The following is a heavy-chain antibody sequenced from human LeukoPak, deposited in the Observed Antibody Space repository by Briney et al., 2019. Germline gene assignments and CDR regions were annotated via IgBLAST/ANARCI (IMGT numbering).Heavy chain of an antibody. D-gene: IGHD5-18*01. Sequence: PGGSLRLSCAASGFTFSSYWMHWVRPAPGKGLVWVSRINSDGSSTSYADPVKGRFTIPRDNAKNTLYPQMTSLSAEDTAVYYCARDRIQLWTFDPWGQGTLVTVSS. CDR1: GFTFSSYW. J-gene: IGHJ5*02. V-gene: IGHV3-74*01. CDR3: ARDRIQLWTFDP. CDR2: INSDGSST.